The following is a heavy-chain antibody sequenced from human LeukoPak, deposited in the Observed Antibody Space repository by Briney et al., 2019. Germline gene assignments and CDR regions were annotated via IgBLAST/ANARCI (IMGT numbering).Heavy chain of an antibody. D-gene: IGHD3-3*01. CDR3: ARVITIFGVVINYNWFDP. Sequence: SVTVSCKASGGTFSSYAISWVRQAPGQGLEWMGGIIPIFGTANYAQKFQGRVTITADESTSTAYMELSSLRSEDTAVYYCARVITIFGVVINYNWFDPWGQGTLVTVSS. V-gene: IGHV1-69*01. CDR1: GGTFSSYA. CDR2: IIPIFGTA. J-gene: IGHJ5*02.